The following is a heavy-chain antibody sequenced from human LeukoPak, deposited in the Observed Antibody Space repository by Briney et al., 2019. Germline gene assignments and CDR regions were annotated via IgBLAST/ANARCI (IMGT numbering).Heavy chain of an antibody. Sequence: GGSLRLSCAASGFTFSNYLMIWVRQAPGKGLEWVSTISGTGGSTYYADSVKGRFSISRDNSKNTLFLQMNSLRAEDTALYYCARYCSGISCYSGVDYWGQGTLVTVSS. CDR1: GFTFSNYL. D-gene: IGHD2-15*01. CDR3: ARYCSGISCYSGVDY. J-gene: IGHJ4*02. V-gene: IGHV3-23*01. CDR2: ISGTGGST.